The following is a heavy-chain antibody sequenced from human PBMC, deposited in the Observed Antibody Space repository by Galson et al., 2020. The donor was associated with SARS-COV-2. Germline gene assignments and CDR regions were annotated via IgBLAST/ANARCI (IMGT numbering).Heavy chain of an antibody. D-gene: IGHD6-13*01. J-gene: IGHJ4*02. CDR1: RFTFSSYG. V-gene: IGHV3-33*01. Sequence: GGSLRLSCAASRFTFSSYGMHWVRQAPGKGLEWVAVIWYDGSNKYYADSVKGRFTISRDNSKNTLYLQMNSLRAEDTAVYYCAREAISSSWSEYYFDYWGQGTLVTVSS. CDR3: AREAISSSWSEYYFDY. CDR2: IWYDGSNK.